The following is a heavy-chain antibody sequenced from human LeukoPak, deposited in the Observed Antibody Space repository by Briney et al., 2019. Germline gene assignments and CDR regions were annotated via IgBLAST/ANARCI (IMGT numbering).Heavy chain of an antibody. CDR1: GYTFISFG. Sequence: ASVKVSCKASGYTFISFGIAWVRQAPGQGLEWMGWMNPNSGNTGYAQKFQGRVTMTRNTSISTAYMELSSLRSEDTAVFYCATYLYSGYDFFDYWGQGTLVTVSS. CDR2: MNPNSGNT. V-gene: IGHV1-8*02. CDR3: ATYLYSGYDFFDY. J-gene: IGHJ4*02. D-gene: IGHD5-12*01.